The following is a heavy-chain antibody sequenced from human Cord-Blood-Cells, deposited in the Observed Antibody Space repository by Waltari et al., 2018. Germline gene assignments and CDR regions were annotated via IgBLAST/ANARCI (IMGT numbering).Heavy chain of an antibody. D-gene: IGHD1-26*01. CDR1: GYTFTGYY. CDR2: INPNSGGT. Sequence: QVQLLQSGAEVKKPGASVKVSCKASGYTFTGYYMHWVRQATGQGLEWMGWINPNSGGTNYAQKFQGWVTMTRDTSISTAYMELSRLRSDDTAVYYCARDRRIVGATSDAFDIWGQGTMVTVSS. J-gene: IGHJ3*02. V-gene: IGHV1-2*04. CDR3: ARDRRIVGATSDAFDI.